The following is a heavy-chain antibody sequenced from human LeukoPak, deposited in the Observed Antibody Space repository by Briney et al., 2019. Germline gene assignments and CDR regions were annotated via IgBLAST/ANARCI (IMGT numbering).Heavy chain of an antibody. D-gene: IGHD3-10*01. Sequence: SETLSLTCTVSGGSISSSSYYWGWIRQPPRKGLEWIGSIYYSGSTYYNPSLKSRVTISVDTSKNQFSLKLSSVTAADTAVYYCARELPQTYYYGSGSPDYWGQGTLVTVSS. CDR2: IYYSGST. V-gene: IGHV4-39*07. J-gene: IGHJ4*02. CDR1: GGSISSSSYY. CDR3: ARELPQTYYYGSGSPDY.